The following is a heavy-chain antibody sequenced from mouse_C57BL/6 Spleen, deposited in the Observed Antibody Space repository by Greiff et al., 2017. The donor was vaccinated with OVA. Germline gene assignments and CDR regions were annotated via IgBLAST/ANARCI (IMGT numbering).Heavy chain of an antibody. Sequence: VQLQQSGAELVKPGASVKLSCTASGFNIKDYYMHWVKQRTEQGLEWIGRIDPEDGETKYAPQFQGKATITADTSSNTAYLQLSSLTSEDTAVYYCARSDSSGYVWFAYWGQGTLVTVSA. CDR2: IDPEDGET. CDR3: ARSDSSGYVWFAY. J-gene: IGHJ3*01. CDR1: GFNIKDYY. V-gene: IGHV14-2*01. D-gene: IGHD3-2*02.